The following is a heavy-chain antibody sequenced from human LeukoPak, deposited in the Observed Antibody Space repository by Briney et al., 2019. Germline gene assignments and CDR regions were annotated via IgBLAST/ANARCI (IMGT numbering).Heavy chain of an antibody. CDR2: ITGGGGST. Sequence: GSLRLSCAASGFTFSSYVMSWVRQAPGKGLEWVSSITGGGGSTYYADSVKGRFTISRDNSKNTLYLQMNSLRAEDTAVYYCAKDRDSSGYYYFDYWGQGTVVTVSS. CDR3: AKDRDSSGYYYFDY. J-gene: IGHJ4*02. CDR1: GFTFSSYV. V-gene: IGHV3-23*01. D-gene: IGHD3-22*01.